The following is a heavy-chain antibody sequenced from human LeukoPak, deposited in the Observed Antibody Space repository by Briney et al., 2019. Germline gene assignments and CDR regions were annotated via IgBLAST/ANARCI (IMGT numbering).Heavy chain of an antibody. Sequence: PGGSLRLSCAASGFTFSSYAKHWVRQAPGKGLEYVSAISSNGGSTYYANSVKGRFTISRDNSKNTLYLQMGSLRAEDMAVYYCARGLWFGELSPLFDYWGQGTLVTVSS. CDR2: ISSNGGST. CDR3: ARGLWFGELSPLFDY. J-gene: IGHJ4*02. V-gene: IGHV3-64*01. CDR1: GFTFSSYA. D-gene: IGHD3-10*01.